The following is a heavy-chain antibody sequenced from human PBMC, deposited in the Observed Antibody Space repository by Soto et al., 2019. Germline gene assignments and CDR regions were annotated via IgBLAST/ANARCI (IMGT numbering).Heavy chain of an antibody. CDR3: ARDSAAENYYYYYGMDV. D-gene: IGHD6-13*01. V-gene: IGHV1-69*13. J-gene: IGHJ6*02. CDR2: IIPIFGTA. CDR1: GGTFSSYA. Sequence: SVKVSCKASGGTFSSYAISWVRQAPGQGLGWMGGIIPIFGTANYAQKFQGRVTITADESTSTAYMELSSLRSEDTAVYYCARDSAAENYYYYYGMDVWGQGTTVTVSS.